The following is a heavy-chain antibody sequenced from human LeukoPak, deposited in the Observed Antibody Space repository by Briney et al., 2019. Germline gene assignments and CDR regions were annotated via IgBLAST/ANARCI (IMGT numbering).Heavy chain of an antibody. J-gene: IGHJ3*02. Sequence: PGRSLRVSCAATGFTFGDYDMHWVRQAPGKGLEWVSGISWNSGSRGYADSVEGRFTISRDNAKNSLYLQMDSLRTEDTAFYYCAKDTSWFTSAFDIWGQGTMFTVSS. V-gene: IGHV3-9*01. D-gene: IGHD3-10*01. CDR3: AKDTSWFTSAFDI. CDR1: GFTFGDYD. CDR2: ISWNSGSR.